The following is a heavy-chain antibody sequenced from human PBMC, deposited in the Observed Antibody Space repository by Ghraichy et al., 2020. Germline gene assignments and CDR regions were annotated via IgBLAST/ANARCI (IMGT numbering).Heavy chain of an antibody. Sequence: SQTLSLTCTVSGGSISSYYWSWIRQPPGKGLEWIGYIYYSGSTNYNPSLKSRVTISVDTSKNQFSLKLSSVTAADTAVYYCVRISQLENAFDIWGQGTMVTVSS. CDR1: GGSISSYY. J-gene: IGHJ3*02. V-gene: IGHV4-59*08. CDR3: VRISQLENAFDI. D-gene: IGHD1-1*01. CDR2: IYYSGST.